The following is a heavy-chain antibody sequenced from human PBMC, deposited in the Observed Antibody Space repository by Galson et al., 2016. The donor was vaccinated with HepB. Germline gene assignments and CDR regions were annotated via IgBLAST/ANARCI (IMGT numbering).Heavy chain of an antibody. D-gene: IGHD3/OR15-3a*01. CDR2: IYHSGTT. CDR1: GGSISSSNW. J-gene: IGHJ5*02. Sequence: ETLSLTCAVSGGSISSSNWWNWVRQPPGKGLEWLGEIYHSGTTNYNPSLKSRVTISVDKSKNQFSLNPSSVTAADTAVYYCARDDVETLGFRGLANWFDPWGQGTLVTVSS. CDR3: ARDDVETLGFRGLANWFDP. V-gene: IGHV4-4*02.